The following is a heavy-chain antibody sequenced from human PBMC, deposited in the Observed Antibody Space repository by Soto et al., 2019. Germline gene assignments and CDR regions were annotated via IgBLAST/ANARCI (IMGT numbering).Heavy chain of an antibody. D-gene: IGHD1-1*01. J-gene: IGHJ6*02. V-gene: IGHV3-48*03. CDR2: IISSGSTI. CDR3: ARESGTTGGMDV. CDR1: GFTFSSYE. Sequence: EVQLVESGGGLVQPGGSLRLSCAASGFTFSSYEMYWVRPATGKGMEWVSYIISSGSTIYYADSVKCRFTISRDNTKNSLYLPMNSLRAEYTAGYYCARESGTTGGMDVWGQGTTLTVSS.